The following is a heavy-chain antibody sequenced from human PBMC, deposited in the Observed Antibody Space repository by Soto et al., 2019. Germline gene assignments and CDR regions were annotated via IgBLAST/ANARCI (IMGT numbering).Heavy chain of an antibody. V-gene: IGHV3-53*01. J-gene: IGHJ4*02. Sequence: PGGSLRLSCVATGFNFSYNAMSWVRQAPGRGLQWFSVIYTAGPTYYADSVKGRFTISRDESKNTLYFQMDNLRAEDTATYYCARGKSRDAYNPLGYWGPGTLVTVSS. CDR2: IYTAGPT. CDR3: ARGKSRDAYNPLGY. D-gene: IGHD1-1*01. CDR1: GFNFSYNA.